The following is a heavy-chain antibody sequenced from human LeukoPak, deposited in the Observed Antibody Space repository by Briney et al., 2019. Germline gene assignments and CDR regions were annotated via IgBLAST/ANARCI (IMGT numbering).Heavy chain of an antibody. J-gene: IGHJ4*02. CDR3: ARAPPDVDTTMAMDH. V-gene: IGHV3-64*04. CDR1: GFTFSSYA. D-gene: IGHD5-18*01. Sequence: PGGSPRLSCSASGFTFSSYAMHWVRQAPGMGLEYVSAISSDGGSTYYADSVKGRFTISRDNSKDTLYLQMNSLRAEDTALYYCARAPPDVDTTMAMDHWGRGTLVTVSS. CDR2: ISSDGGST.